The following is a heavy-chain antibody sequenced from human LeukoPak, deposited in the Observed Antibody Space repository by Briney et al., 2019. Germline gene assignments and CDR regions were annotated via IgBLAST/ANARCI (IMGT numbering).Heavy chain of an antibody. CDR2: IRYDASKK. CDR3: AELGITMIGGV. Sequence: GGSLRLSCVASGFTFSSYDMHWVRQAPGKGLEWVACIRYDASKKYYADSVKGRSTISRDNSKNTLYLQMNSLRPEDTAVYYCAELGITMIGGVWGKGTTVTISS. CDR1: GFTFSSYD. V-gene: IGHV3-30*02. D-gene: IGHD3-10*02. J-gene: IGHJ6*04.